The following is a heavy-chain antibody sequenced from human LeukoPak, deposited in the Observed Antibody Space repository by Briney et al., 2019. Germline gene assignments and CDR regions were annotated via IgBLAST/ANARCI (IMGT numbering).Heavy chain of an antibody. J-gene: IGHJ4*02. CDR2: ISAYNGNT. CDR1: GGTFSNYA. Sequence: ASVKVSCKASGGTFSNYAITWVRQAPGQGLEWMGWISAYNGNTNYAQNFQDRVTMTTDTSTSTAYMELRSLRSDDTAVYYCARGGLAVALGYWGQGTLVTVSS. D-gene: IGHD6-19*01. V-gene: IGHV1-18*01. CDR3: ARGGLAVALGY.